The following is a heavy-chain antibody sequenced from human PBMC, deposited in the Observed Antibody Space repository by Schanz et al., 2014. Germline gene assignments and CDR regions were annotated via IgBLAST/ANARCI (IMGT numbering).Heavy chain of an antibody. CDR3: ARDGVDAASGGNY. CDR2: INPSGGST. D-gene: IGHD6-13*01. V-gene: IGHV1-46*03. J-gene: IGHJ4*02. Sequence: QVQLVQSGAEVKKPGASVKVSCKASGYTFTSDSMHWVRQAPGQELEWMGMINPSGGSTTYAQKFHGRVTMTRDTSTSTVYMELSSLRSEDTAVYYCARDGVDAASGGNYWGQGTLVTVSS. CDR1: GYTFTSDS.